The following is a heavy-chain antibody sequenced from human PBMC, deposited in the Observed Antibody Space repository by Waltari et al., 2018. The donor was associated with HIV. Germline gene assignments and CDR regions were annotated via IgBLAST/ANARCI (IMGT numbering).Heavy chain of an antibody. D-gene: IGHD3-22*01. CDR2: ISYSGST. J-gene: IGHJ4*02. Sequence: HLQESGPRLAKPSETLSLTCSVSGGSVSPGTYYWSWIRQPPGKGLEWIGYISYSGSTNYNPSLKSRVTVSVDTSKNQVSLKLNSLTAADTAVYYCASHGDYYDRSGFYFDHWGQGTLVTVSS. CDR3: ASHGDYYDRSGFYFDH. CDR1: GGSVSPGTYY. V-gene: IGHV4-61*01.